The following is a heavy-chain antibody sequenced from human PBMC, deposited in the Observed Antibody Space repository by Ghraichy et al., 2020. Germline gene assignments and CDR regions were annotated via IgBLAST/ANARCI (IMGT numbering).Heavy chain of an antibody. V-gene: IGHV4-30-2*01. CDR3: AKGGGSYPHDD. J-gene: IGHJ4*02. CDR1: GGSISSGQNP. CDR2: IYHDGRT. D-gene: IGHD1-26*01. Sequence: SENLSLTCTVSGGSISSGQNPWSWIRQPPGRGLEWIGYIYHDGRTYYNSSLRGRVTISMDTSKNQFSLNLNSLTAADTAVYYCAKGGGSYPHDDWGQGSLVTVSS.